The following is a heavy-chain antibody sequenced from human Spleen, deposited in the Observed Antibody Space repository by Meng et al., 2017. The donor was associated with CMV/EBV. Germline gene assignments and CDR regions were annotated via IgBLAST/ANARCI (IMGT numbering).Heavy chain of an antibody. J-gene: IGHJ6*02. CDR1: EYKFTNYG. Sequence: ASVKVSCKAFEYKFTNYGIVWVRQVPGQGLEWMGIINPSGGSTSYAQKFQGRVTMTRDTSTSTVYMELSSLRSEDTAVYYCARDREHMYDFWSGYYYYYGMDVWGQGTTVTVSS. CDR2: INPSGGST. D-gene: IGHD3-3*01. CDR3: ARDREHMYDFWSGYYYYYGMDV. V-gene: IGHV1-46*01.